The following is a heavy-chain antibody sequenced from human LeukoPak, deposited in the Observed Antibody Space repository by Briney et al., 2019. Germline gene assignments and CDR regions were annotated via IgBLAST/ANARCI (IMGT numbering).Heavy chain of an antibody. Sequence: GGSLRLSCAGSAFTFSTYDFHWVRQAPGKGLEWVSAIGPAGDTYYAGSVKGRFTISRENAKNSLYLQMNSLRAGDTAVYYCARDRCSAGRCYMDVWGQGTTVTVSS. CDR1: AFTFSTYD. V-gene: IGHV3-13*01. J-gene: IGHJ6*03. CDR2: IGPAGDT. CDR3: ARDRCSAGRCYMDV. D-gene: IGHD2-15*01.